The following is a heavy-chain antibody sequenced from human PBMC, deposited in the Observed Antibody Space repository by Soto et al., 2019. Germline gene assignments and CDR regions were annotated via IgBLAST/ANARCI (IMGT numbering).Heavy chain of an antibody. D-gene: IGHD1-1*01. Sequence: ASVKVSCKASGYTFTGYYIHWVRQAPGQGLEWMGWINPNSGGTIYVQKFQGWVTMTRDTSITTAYMELSRLKSDDTAVYYCARQVFSGNSALDVWGQGTTVTVSS. V-gene: IGHV1-2*04. J-gene: IGHJ6*02. CDR2: INPNSGGT. CDR1: GYTFTGYY. CDR3: ARQVFSGNSALDV.